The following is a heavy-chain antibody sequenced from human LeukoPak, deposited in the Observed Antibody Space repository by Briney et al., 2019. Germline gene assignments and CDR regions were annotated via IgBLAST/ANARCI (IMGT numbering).Heavy chain of an antibody. V-gene: IGHV4-4*07. CDR1: GGSISSYY. D-gene: IGHD4-17*01. CDR2: IYTSGST. CDR3: ARDPGTVPNRFDY. Sequence: PETLSHTCTVSGGSISSYYWSWIRQPAGKGLEWIGRIYTSGSTNYNRSLKSRVTMSVDTSKNQFSLKLSSVTAADTAVYYCARDPGTVPNRFDYWGQGTLATASS. J-gene: IGHJ4*02.